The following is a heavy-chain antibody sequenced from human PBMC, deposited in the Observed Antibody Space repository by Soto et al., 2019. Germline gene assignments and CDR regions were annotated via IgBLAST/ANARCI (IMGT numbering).Heavy chain of an antibody. J-gene: IGHJ4*02. CDR2: IYSGGST. V-gene: IGHV3-53*01. CDR3: ARVGYYGSGSIAGGFDY. D-gene: IGHD3-10*01. CDR1: GFTVSSNY. Sequence: GGSLRLSCAASGFTVSSNYMSWVSQAPGKGLEWVSVIYSGGSTYYADSVKGRFTISRDNSKNTLYLQMNSLRAEDTAVYYCARVGYYGSGSIAGGFDYWGQGTLVTVSS.